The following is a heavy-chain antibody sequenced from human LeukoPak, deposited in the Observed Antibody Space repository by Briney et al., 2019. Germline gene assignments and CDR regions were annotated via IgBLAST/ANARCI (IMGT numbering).Heavy chain of an antibody. CDR2: IFYSGST. CDR3: ARKFISNWSFDY. D-gene: IGHD6-13*01. V-gene: IGHV4-59*08. CDR1: GGSISSYH. Sequence: PSETLSLTCTVSGGSISSYHWSWIRQPPGKGLEWIRYIFYSGSTDYNPSLKSRVTISVDTSKNQFSLKLISMTAADTAVYYCARKFISNWSFDYWGQGTLVTVSS. J-gene: IGHJ4*02.